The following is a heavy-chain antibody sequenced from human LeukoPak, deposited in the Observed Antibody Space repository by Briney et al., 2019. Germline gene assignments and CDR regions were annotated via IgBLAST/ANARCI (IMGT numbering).Heavy chain of an antibody. D-gene: IGHD1-26*01. CDR3: ARQGSGRSSDY. V-gene: IGHV4-39*01. J-gene: IGHJ4*02. Sequence: SETLSLTCTVSGGSISSSSYSWGWLRQPPGKGLEWIGSIYYSGSTFYKPSLKSRVTIYVDTSKNQFSLKLSSVTAADTAVYYCARQGSGRSSDYWGQGTLVTVSS. CDR1: GGSISSSSYS. CDR2: IYYSGST.